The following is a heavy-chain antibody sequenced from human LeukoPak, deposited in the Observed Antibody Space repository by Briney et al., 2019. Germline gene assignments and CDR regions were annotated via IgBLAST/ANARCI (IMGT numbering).Heavy chain of an antibody. CDR1: GYTFTGYY. CDR2: IYPNSGGT. J-gene: IGHJ6*02. CDR3: QTLVAAAQYV. D-gene: IGHD2-2*01. V-gene: IGHV1-2*02. Sequence: GAAVNLSCKASGYTFTGYYMHWVRQAPGQGLQWMGWIYPNSGGTNYAQKFQGRVTMTTDTSISTAYMELSSLRSDDTAVYYCQTLVAAAQYVGGQGTTVTVSS.